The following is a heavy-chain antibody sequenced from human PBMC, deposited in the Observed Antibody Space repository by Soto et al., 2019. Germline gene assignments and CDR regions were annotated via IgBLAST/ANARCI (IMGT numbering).Heavy chain of an antibody. CDR2: IYFRGTT. CDR1: GGSISSYY. Sequence: PSETLSLTCTDSGGSISSYYCSWIRQPPGKGLEWIGYIYFRGTTNYNPSLKSRVTMSADTSKNQFSLKLNSVTAADTAVYYCESMNYYDTSGYPFDYWGQGMMVTVSS. D-gene: IGHD3-22*01. CDR3: ESMNYYDTSGYPFDY. J-gene: IGHJ4*02. V-gene: IGHV4-59*01.